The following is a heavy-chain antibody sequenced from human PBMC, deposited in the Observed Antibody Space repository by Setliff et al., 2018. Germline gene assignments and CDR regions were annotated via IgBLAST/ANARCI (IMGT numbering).Heavy chain of an antibody. Sequence: ASVKVSCKASGYIFTRYRITWVRQSPGQGLEWMGWISTRNDTGYAQKFKGRVTLTTDTSTNTAYMELRSLRSDDTAVYYCARRSGDRGMTTGWPDDFDYWGRGILGTVSS. D-gene: IGHD4-17*01. J-gene: IGHJ4*01. V-gene: IGHV1-18*01. CDR1: GYIFTRYR. CDR2: ISTRNDT. CDR3: ARRSGDRGMTTGWPDDFDY.